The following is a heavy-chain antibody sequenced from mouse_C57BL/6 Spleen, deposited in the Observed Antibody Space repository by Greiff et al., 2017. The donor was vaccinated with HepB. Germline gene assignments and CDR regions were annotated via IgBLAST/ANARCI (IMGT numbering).Heavy chain of an antibody. J-gene: IGHJ2*01. D-gene: IGHD3-2*02. CDR1: GYAFSSSW. V-gene: IGHV1-82*01. CDR2: IYPGDGDT. Sequence: QVQLQQSGPELVKPGASVKISCKASGYAFSSSWMNWVKQRPGKGLEWIGRIYPGDGDTNYNGKFKGKATLTADQSSSTAYMQLSSLTSEDSAVYFCAREGSSGRGFDYWGQGTTLTVSS. CDR3: AREGSSGRGFDY.